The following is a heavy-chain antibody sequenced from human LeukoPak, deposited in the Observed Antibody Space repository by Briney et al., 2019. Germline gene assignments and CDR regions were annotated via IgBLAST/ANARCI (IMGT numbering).Heavy chain of an antibody. CDR1: GYTFISYG. D-gene: IGHD3-10*01. CDR2: ISVYNGKT. V-gene: IGHV1-18*01. Sequence: ASVKVSCKASGYTFISYGVSWVRQAPGLGLEWMGRISVYNGKTNYAQNLQGRVTMTTDTSTNTAYMELRSLRSDDTAVYYRARDRGVGELASDYWGQGTLVTVSS. CDR3: ARDRGVGELASDY. J-gene: IGHJ4*02.